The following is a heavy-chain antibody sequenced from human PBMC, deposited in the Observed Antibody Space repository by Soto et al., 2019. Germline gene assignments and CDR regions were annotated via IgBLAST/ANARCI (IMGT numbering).Heavy chain of an antibody. V-gene: IGHV3-33*01. J-gene: IGHJ3*02. D-gene: IGHD2-15*01. CDR3: ARDVLGEAENAFAI. Sequence: GGSLRLSCAASGFTFSSFGMHWVRQAPGKGLEWVAVIWYDGINKYYADSVKGRFTISRDNSKNTLYLQMNSLRAEDTAVYYCARDVLGEAENAFAIWGQGTMVTVSS. CDR2: IWYDGINK. CDR1: GFTFSSFG.